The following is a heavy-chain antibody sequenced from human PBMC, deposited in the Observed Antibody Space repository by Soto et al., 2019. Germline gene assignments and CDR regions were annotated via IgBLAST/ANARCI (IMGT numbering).Heavy chain of an antibody. Sequence: QVQLQESGPGLVKPSQTLSLTCTVSGGSISSGGYYWSWIRQHPGKGLEWIGYIYYSGSTYYNPSLKRRVTISVDTSKNQFSLKRSSVTAADTAVYYCARGAYVWGRYRSTGTFDIWGQGTMVTVSS. J-gene: IGHJ3*02. CDR1: GGSISSGGYY. V-gene: IGHV4-31*03. D-gene: IGHD3-16*02. CDR3: ARGAYVWGRYRSTGTFDI. CDR2: IYYSGST.